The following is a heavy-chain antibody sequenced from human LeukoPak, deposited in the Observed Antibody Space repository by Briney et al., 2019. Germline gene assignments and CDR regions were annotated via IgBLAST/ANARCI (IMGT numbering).Heavy chain of an antibody. CDR2: ISPSGDIT. D-gene: IGHD5-12*01. J-gene: IGHJ4*02. CDR3: ARGPGYGHYFDY. CDR1: GFTFSNHG. V-gene: IGHV3-23*01. Sequence: GGSLRLSCAASGFTFSNHGMNWVRQAPGKGLEWVSGISPSGDITYYADSVKGRFTISRDNARYSLYLQMNSLRDEDTAVYYCARGPGYGHYFDYWGQGALVTVSS.